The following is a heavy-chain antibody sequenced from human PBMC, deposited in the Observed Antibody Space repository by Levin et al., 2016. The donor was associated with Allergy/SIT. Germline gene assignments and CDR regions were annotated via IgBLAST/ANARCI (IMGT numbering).Heavy chain of an antibody. Sequence: GESLKISCAASGFTFSSYAMHWVRQAPGKGLEYVSAISSNGGSTYYANSVKGRFTISRDNSKNTLYLQMGSLRAEDMAVYYCARDRGSYYYGSEMDVWGKGTTVTVSS. CDR2: ISSNGGST. CDR1: GFTFSSYA. CDR3: ARDRGSYYYGSEMDV. V-gene: IGHV3-64*01. J-gene: IGHJ6*04. D-gene: IGHD3-10*01.